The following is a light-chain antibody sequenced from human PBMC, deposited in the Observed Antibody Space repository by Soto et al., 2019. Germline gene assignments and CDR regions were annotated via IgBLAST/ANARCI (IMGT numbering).Light chain of an antibody. CDR3: QQYNNWLWT. Sequence: EIVMTQSPATLSVSPGERATLSCRASQSINSNLVWYKQKPGQAPRLLIYGASTRATGIPARFSGSGSGTEFTLNISSLQSEDFAVYYCQQYNNWLWTFGQGTKVEIK. CDR2: GAS. V-gene: IGKV3-15*01. J-gene: IGKJ1*01. CDR1: QSINSN.